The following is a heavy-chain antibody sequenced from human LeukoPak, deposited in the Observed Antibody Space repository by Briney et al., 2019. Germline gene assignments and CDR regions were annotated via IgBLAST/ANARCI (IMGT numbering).Heavy chain of an antibody. D-gene: IGHD6-6*01. CDR3: ARESDIAARRGVGYYYYGMDV. CDR1: GGTFSSYA. Sequence: SVKVSCRASGGTFSSYAISWVRQAPGQGLEWMGGIIPIFGTANYAQKFQGRVTITADESTSTAYMELSSLRSEDTAVYYCARESDIAARRGVGYYYYGMDVWGQGTTVTVSS. V-gene: IGHV1-69*13. J-gene: IGHJ6*02. CDR2: IIPIFGTA.